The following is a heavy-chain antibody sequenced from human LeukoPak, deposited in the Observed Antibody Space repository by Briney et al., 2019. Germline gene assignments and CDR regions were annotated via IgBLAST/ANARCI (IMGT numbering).Heavy chain of an antibody. Sequence: GGSLRLSCVASGFTFNTYGMNWVRQAPGKGLEWVAVISHHGSNKFYADSVKGRFTISRDNSNNMVYLQMNGLRAEDTAVYYCARDSPKGYYYDSSGSSDYWGQGTLVTVSS. V-gene: IGHV3-30*03. CDR2: ISHHGSNK. J-gene: IGHJ4*02. CDR1: GFTFNTYG. CDR3: ARDSPKGYYYDSSGSSDY. D-gene: IGHD3-22*01.